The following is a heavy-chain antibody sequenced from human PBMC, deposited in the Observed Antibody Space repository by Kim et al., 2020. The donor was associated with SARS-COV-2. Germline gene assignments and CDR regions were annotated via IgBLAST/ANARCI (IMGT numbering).Heavy chain of an antibody. D-gene: IGHD3-22*01. J-gene: IGHJ4*02. CDR2: IKSKTDGGTT. V-gene: IGHV3-15*01. CDR3: TTDLQYYDSSGYYPFGY. Sequence: GGSLRLSCAASGFTFSNAWMSWVRQAPGKGLEWVGRIKSKTDGGTTDYAAPVKGRFTISRDDSKNTLYLQMNSLKTEDTAVYYCTTDLQYYDSSGYYPFGYWGQGTLVTVSS. CDR1: GFTFSNAW.